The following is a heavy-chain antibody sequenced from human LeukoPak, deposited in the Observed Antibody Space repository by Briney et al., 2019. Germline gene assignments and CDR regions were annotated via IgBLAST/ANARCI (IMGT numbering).Heavy chain of an antibody. CDR1: GFTFSPSV. CDR2: IYTKGSNS. CDR3: ARDRRVGATPDGLDF. J-gene: IGHJ3*01. V-gene: IGHV3-30*03. Sequence: GTSLRPSCAASGFTFSPSVMHWVRQAPGKGLEWVAVIYTKGSNSYYGDSVKGRFTICGDNSKNTVFVEMNNLRDDDTVVYYCARDRRVGATPDGLDFWGQGTIVTVSS. D-gene: IGHD1-26*01.